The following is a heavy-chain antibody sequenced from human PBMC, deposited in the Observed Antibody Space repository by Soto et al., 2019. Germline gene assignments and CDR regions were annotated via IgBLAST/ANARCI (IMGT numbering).Heavy chain of an antibody. D-gene: IGHD3-16*01. V-gene: IGHV4-59*08. CDR1: GGSISSYY. CDR3: ARHDTRGGAFDI. J-gene: IGHJ3*02. CDR2: IYYSGST. Sequence: QVQLQESGPGLVKPSETLSLTCTVSGGSISSYYWSWIRQPPGKGLEWIGYIYYSGSTSYNPSHKSRVTISVDTSKNQLSLKLSSVTAADTAVYYCARHDTRGGAFDIWGQGTVVSVSS.